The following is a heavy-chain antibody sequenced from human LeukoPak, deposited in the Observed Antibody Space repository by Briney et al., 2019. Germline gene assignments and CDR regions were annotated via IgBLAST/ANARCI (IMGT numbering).Heavy chain of an antibody. J-gene: IGHJ4*02. CDR2: INPNIGVT. Sequence: ASVKVSCKASGYIFTGYYIHWVRQAPGQGPEWMGWINPNIGVTKYAQKFVGRVTMTRDTSITTAYMELSSLTSDDTAMYYCARDLEFYHVLSGYYVPSFDSWGQGALVTVSS. CDR1: GYIFTGYY. V-gene: IGHV1-2*02. CDR3: ARDLEFYHVLSGYYVPSFDS. D-gene: IGHD3-9*01.